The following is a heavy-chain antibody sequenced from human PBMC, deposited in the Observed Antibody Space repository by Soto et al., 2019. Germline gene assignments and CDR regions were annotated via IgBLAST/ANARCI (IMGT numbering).Heavy chain of an antibody. J-gene: IGHJ5*01. CDR2: IRNKADTYTT. Sequence: EVQLVESGGGLVQPGGSLRLSCAASGFTFSDHYMDWVRQAPGKGLEWVGRIRNKADTYTTEHAASVKGRFTISRDDSKNSVFLEMNSLKTEDTAVYFCTKGFCTGGSCFSGDSWGQGTLVTVSS. CDR1: GFTFSDHY. D-gene: IGHD2-15*01. V-gene: IGHV3-72*01. CDR3: TKGFCTGGSCFSGDS.